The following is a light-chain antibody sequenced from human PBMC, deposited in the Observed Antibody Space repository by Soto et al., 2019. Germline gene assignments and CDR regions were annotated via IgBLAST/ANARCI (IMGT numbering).Light chain of an antibody. CDR3: QQRSDWPRIN. V-gene: IGKV3-11*01. CDR1: QSVSRY. CDR2: DAS. Sequence: EIVLTQSPATLSLSPGERATLSCRASQSVSRYLAWYQQKPGQAPRFLIYDASNRATGIPARFSGSGSGTDFTLTISSLEPEDFAVYYCQQRSDWPRINFGQGTRLEIK. J-gene: IGKJ5*01.